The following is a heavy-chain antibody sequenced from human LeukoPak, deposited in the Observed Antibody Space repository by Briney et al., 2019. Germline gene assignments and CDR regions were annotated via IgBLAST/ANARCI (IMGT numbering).Heavy chain of an antibody. CDR1: GYTFTSYG. D-gene: IGHD2-2*01. CDR2: INPNSGGT. J-gene: IGHJ4*02. CDR3: ARVYCSSTSCPRPADY. Sequence: ASVKVSCKTSGYTFTSYGISWVRQAPGQGLEWMGWINPNSGGTNYAQKFQGRVTMTRDTSISTAYMELSRLRSDDTAVYYCARVYCSSTSCPRPADYWGQGTLVTVSS. V-gene: IGHV1-2*02.